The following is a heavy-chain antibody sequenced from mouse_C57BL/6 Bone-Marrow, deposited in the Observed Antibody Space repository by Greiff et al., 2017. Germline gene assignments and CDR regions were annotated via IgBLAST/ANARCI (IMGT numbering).Heavy chain of an antibody. CDR2: ISYDGSN. D-gene: IGHD1-1*01. CDR1: GYSITSGYY. J-gene: IGHJ1*03. V-gene: IGHV3-6*01. Sequence: EVQLVESGPGLVKPSQSLSLTCSVTGYSITSGYYWNWIRQFPGNKLEWMGYISYDGSNNYNPSLKNRISITRDTSKNQFFLKLNSVTTEDTATYYCARSGSSYAYWYFDVWGTGTTVTVSS. CDR3: ARSGSSYAYWYFDV.